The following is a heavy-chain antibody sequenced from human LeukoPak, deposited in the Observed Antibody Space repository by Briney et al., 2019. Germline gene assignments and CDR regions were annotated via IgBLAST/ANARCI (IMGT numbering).Heavy chain of an antibody. V-gene: IGHV1-8*03. CDR3: ARADYLVAAGTYNWFDP. J-gene: IGHJ5*02. Sequence: GASVKVSCKASGYTFTNYDVNWVRQAPGQGLEWMGWMNPNSGNTGYARRFQGRVTITRNTSISTAYMELSSLRSEDTAVCYCARADYLVAAGTYNWFDPWGQGTLVTVSS. CDR1: GYTFTNYD. D-gene: IGHD6-13*01. CDR2: MNPNSGNT.